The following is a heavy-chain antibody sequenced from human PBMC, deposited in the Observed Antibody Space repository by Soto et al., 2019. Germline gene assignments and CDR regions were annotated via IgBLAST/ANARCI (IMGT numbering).Heavy chain of an antibody. J-gene: IGHJ5*02. Sequence: QVQMVQSGAEVKKPGSSVKVSCKAFGGTFNNHAINSVRQAPGQGLKWMGGIIPIFGTSNYAQKFQGRVTITANESTRTPYMELTSLRSEDKAVYYCVRGKMKEMATILRDKWFDPWGQGTLVTVSS. CDR3: VRGKMKEMATILRDKWFDP. CDR2: IIPIFGTS. D-gene: IGHD5-12*01. CDR1: GGTFNNHA. V-gene: IGHV1-69*01.